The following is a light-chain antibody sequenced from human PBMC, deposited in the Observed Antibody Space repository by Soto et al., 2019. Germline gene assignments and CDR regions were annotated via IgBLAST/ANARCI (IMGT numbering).Light chain of an antibody. CDR3: LQHNVFPRT. V-gene: IGKV1-17*01. J-gene: IGKJ1*01. CDR2: GSS. CDR1: QAIRND. Sequence: DIQMTQSPSSLSASVGDRVTITCRASQAIRNDLAWYQQKPGRAPKRLIYGSSTLQSGVPSRFSGRGSGTEFTLTISSLQPEDFATYYCLQHNVFPRTFAKGTKVEI.